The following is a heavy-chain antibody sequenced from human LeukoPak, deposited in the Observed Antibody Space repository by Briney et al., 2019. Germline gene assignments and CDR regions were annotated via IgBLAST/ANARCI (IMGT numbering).Heavy chain of an antibody. CDR3: ARARGENDILTGYPGAFDI. CDR2: IWYDGSNK. D-gene: IGHD3-9*01. J-gene: IGHJ3*02. CDR1: GLTFSSYG. Sequence: GRSLRLSCAASGLTFSSYGMHWVRQAPGKGLEWVAVIWYDGSNKYYADSVKGRFTISRDNSKNTLYLQMNSLRAEDTAVYYCARARGENDILTGYPGAFDIWGQGTMVTVSS. V-gene: IGHV3-33*01.